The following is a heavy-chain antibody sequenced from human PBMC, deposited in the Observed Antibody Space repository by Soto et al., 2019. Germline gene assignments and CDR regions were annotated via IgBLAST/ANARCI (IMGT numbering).Heavy chain of an antibody. D-gene: IGHD6-6*01. Sequence: SETLSLTCTVSGGSISSGGYYWSWIRQHPGKGLEWIGYIYYSGSTYYNPSLKSRVTISVDTSKNQFSLKLSSVTAADTAVYYCARRMLSSSSDAFDIWGQGTMVTVSS. CDR2: IYYSGST. CDR3: ARRMLSSSSDAFDI. CDR1: GGSISSGGYY. V-gene: IGHV4-31*03. J-gene: IGHJ3*02.